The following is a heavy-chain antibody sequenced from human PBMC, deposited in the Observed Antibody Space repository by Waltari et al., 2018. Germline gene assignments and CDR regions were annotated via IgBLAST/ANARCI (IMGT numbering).Heavy chain of an antibody. V-gene: IGHV1-8*01. CDR2: MNPNSGNT. CDR3: ARGPPPPPRHPPKRNWFYP. Sequence: QVQLVQSGAEVKKPGASVKVSCTASGYTFTSYDINWVRPATGPGLEWMGWMNPNSGNTGYAQKFQGRVTMTRNTSISTAYMELSSLRSEDTAVYYCARGPPPPPRHPPKRNWFYPWGQGTLVTVSS. J-gene: IGHJ5*02. CDR1: GYTFTSYD.